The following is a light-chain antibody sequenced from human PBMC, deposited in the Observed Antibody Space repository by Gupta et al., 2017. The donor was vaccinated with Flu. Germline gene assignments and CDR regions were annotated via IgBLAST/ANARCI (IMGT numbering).Light chain of an antibody. V-gene: IGLV1-40*01. J-gene: IGLJ3*02. CDR2: GNS. CDR3: QYEDSSRSGLV. CDR1: ISNIGAGYD. Sequence: QSVLTQPPSLSRAPGQRVTMSCAGSISNIGAGYDVHWYQQRPGTAPKLLFYGNSNRPSGVPDRFSGSKSATSASVATTGLQAEEEADDYCQYEDSSRSGLVFGGGTKLTVL.